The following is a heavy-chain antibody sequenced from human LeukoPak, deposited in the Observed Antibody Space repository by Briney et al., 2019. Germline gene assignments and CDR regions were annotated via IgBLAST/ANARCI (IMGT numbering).Heavy chain of an antibody. CDR2: ISGSGGRI. V-gene: IGHV3-23*01. D-gene: IGHD1-1*01. Sequence: PGGSLRLSCAASGFTFSSYSMSWVRQAPGKGLKWVSSISGSGGRIDYADSVKGRFTISRDNSKNTLSLQMNSLTAEDTAVYYCAKNPRLEGWIYFDSWGQGILVTVSS. CDR1: GFTFSSYS. J-gene: IGHJ4*02. CDR3: AKNPRLEGWIYFDS.